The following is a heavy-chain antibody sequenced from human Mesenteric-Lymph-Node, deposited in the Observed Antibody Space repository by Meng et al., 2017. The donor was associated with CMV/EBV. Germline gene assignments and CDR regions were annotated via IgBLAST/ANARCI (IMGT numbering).Heavy chain of an antibody. D-gene: IGHD6-13*01. Sequence: SETLSLTCTVSGYSISSGYYWSWIRQPPGKGLEWIGYIYYSGSTNYNPSLKSRVTISVDTSKNQFSLKLSSVTAADTAMYYCASGRAAAGYFDYWGQGTLVTVSS. J-gene: IGHJ4*02. CDR2: IYYSGST. V-gene: IGHV4-61*01. CDR1: GYSISSGYY. CDR3: ASGRAAAGYFDY.